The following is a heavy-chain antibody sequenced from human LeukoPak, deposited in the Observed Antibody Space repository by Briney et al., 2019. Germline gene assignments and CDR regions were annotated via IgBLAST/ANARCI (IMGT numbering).Heavy chain of an antibody. CDR2: ISGSGGST. CDR1: RFTFSNYA. D-gene: IGHD5-18*01. CDR3: ARDSNTAMVGY. J-gene: IGHJ4*02. Sequence: GGSLRLSCAASRFTFSNYALGWVRQAPGKGLEWVSSISGSGGSTYSADSVKGRFTISRDNSKNTLYLQMNSLRAEDTAVYYCARDSNTAMVGYWGQGTLVTVSS. V-gene: IGHV3-23*01.